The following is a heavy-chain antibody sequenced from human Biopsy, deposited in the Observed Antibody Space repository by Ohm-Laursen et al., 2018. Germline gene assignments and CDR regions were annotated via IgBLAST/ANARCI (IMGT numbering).Heavy chain of an antibody. D-gene: IGHD3-3*01. CDR1: GGTIISYY. J-gene: IGHJ5*02. CDR3: ARAPRDSFWSGSYKRGLWFDP. CDR2: VYNGGIT. Sequence: SDTLSFTCSVSGGTIISYYWTWIWQPPGKGLEWIGHVYNGGITNYNPSLKSRVTISNDTSKDQFSLQVNSVTAADTAVYYCARAPRDSFWSGSYKRGLWFDPWGQGTLVIVSS. V-gene: IGHV4-59*07.